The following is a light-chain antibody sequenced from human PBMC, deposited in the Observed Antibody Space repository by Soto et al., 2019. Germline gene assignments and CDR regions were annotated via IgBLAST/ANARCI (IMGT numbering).Light chain of an antibody. V-gene: IGLV2-8*01. J-gene: IGLJ2*01. CDR1: SSDIGGYNF. CDR2: EVN. CDR3: SSFTSSTTVL. Sequence: QSVLTQPPSASGSPGQSVTISCTGTSSDIGGYNFVSWYQQHPGKAPKLMIDEVNKRPSGVPDRFSGSKSGNTASLTISGLQAEDEADYYCSSFTSSTTVLFGGGTKLTVL.